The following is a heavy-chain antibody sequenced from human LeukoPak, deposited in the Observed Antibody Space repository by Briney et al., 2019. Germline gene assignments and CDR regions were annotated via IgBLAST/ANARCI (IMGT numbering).Heavy chain of an antibody. V-gene: IGHV4-59*01. CDR3: ARSKWELLDFDY. CDR1: GGSISSYY. CDR2: IYYSGST. Sequence: SETLSLTCTVSGGSISSYYWSWIRQPPGKGLEWIGYIYYSGSTNYNPSLKSRVTISVDTSKNQFSLKLSSVTAADTAVYYCARSKWELLDFDYWGQGTLVTVSS. J-gene: IGHJ4*02. D-gene: IGHD1-26*01.